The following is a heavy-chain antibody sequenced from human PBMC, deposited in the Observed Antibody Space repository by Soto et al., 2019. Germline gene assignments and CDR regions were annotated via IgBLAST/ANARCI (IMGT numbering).Heavy chain of an antibody. D-gene: IGHD3-10*01. CDR3: ARRGSGSYSDY. Sequence: PSETLSLTCTVSGGSISSRGYYWGWIRQPPGKGLEWIGTIYYSGSTYYNPSLKSRVTISVDTSKNQFSLKLSSVTAADTAVYYCARRGSGSYSDYWGQGTLVTVS. CDR1: GGSISSRGYY. J-gene: IGHJ4*02. CDR2: IYYSGST. V-gene: IGHV4-39*01.